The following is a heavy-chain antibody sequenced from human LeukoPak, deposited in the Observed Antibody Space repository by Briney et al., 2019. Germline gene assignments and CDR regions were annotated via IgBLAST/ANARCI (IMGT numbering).Heavy chain of an antibody. CDR1: GFTFSSYG. J-gene: IGHJ2*01. CDR3: ARERYSSSWYKGDWYFDL. D-gene: IGHD6-13*01. Sequence: PGGSLRLSCAASGFTFSSYGMHWVRQAPGKGLEWVAVIWYDGSNKYYADSVKGRFTISRDNSKTTLYLQMNSLRAEDTAVYYCARERYSSSWYKGDWYFDLWGRGTLVTVSS. CDR2: IWYDGSNK. V-gene: IGHV3-33*01.